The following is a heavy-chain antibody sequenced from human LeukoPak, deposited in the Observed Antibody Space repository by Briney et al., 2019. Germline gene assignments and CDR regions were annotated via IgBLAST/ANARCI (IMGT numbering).Heavy chain of an antibody. CDR3: ARGRAAVDATFPPGY. CDR1: GGSISSSSYY. CDR2: IYYSGST. V-gene: IGHV4-39*07. D-gene: IGHD2-15*01. J-gene: IGHJ4*02. Sequence: SETLSLTCTVSGGSISSSSYYWGWIRQPPGKGLEWIGNIYYSGSTYYNPALKSRVTISVDTSKIQFSLKLSSVTAADTALYYCARGRAAVDATFPPGYWGQGTLVTVSS.